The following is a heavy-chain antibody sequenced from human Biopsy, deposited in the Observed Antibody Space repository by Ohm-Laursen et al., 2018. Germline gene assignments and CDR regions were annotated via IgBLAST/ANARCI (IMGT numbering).Heavy chain of an antibody. J-gene: IGHJ6*04. V-gene: IGHV1-69*04. CDR1: GNTFSSYG. Sequence: SVKVSCKASGNTFSSYGINWVRQAPGQGLEWMGRIIPILGRPTYAQKLQGRVTITADTSTGTVFMGLSTLRSEDSALYYCAREQHPYIDVLTDSFSYVPMDVWGAGTTVTVSS. D-gene: IGHD2/OR15-2a*01. CDR3: AREQHPYIDVLTDSFSYVPMDV. CDR2: IIPILGRP.